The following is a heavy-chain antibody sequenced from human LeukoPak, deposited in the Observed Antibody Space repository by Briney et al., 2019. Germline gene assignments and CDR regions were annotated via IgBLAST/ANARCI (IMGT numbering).Heavy chain of an antibody. Sequence: GGSLRLSCAASGFTFSSYAMSWVRQAPGKGLEWVSAICGSGGSTYYADSVKGRFTISRDNSKNTLYLQMNSLRAEDTAVYYCAKCVPGWGPNYYYGMDVWGQGTTVTVSS. V-gene: IGHV3-23*01. J-gene: IGHJ6*02. D-gene: IGHD2-21*02. CDR2: ICGSGGST. CDR1: GFTFSSYA. CDR3: AKCVPGWGPNYYYGMDV.